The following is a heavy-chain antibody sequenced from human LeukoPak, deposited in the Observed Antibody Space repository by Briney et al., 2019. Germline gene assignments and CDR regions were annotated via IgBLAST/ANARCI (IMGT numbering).Heavy chain of an antibody. Sequence: PSETLSLTCAVYGGSFSGYYWSWIRQPPGKGLEWIGEINHSGSTNYNPSLKSRVTISVDTSKNQFSLKLSSVTAADTAVYYCARGRGYYYGSGSYYNVGHPPGVYGYWGQGTLVTVSS. V-gene: IGHV4-34*01. J-gene: IGHJ4*02. CDR1: GGSFSGYY. CDR3: ARGRGYYYGSGSYYNVGHPPGVYGY. D-gene: IGHD3-10*01. CDR2: INHSGST.